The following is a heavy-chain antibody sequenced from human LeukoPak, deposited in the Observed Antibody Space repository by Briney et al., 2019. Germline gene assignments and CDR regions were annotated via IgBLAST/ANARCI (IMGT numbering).Heavy chain of an antibody. V-gene: IGHV4-34*01. CDR1: GGSFSGYY. Sequence: SETLSLTCAVYGGSFSGYYWSWIRQPPGKGLEWIGEINHSGSTNYNPSLKSRVTISVDTSKNRFSLKLSSVTAADTAVYYCARLGYCSSTSCYRGFDYWGQGTLVTVSS. D-gene: IGHD2-2*01. CDR3: ARLGYCSSTSCYRGFDY. CDR2: INHSGST. J-gene: IGHJ4*02.